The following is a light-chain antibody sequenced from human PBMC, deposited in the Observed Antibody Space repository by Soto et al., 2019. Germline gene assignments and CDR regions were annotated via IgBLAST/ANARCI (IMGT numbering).Light chain of an antibody. CDR2: DAS. J-gene: IGKJ1*01. Sequence: DIQMTQSPSTLSASVGDRVTITYRASQSISSWLAWYQQKPGKAPKLLIYDASSLESGVPSRFSGSGSGTEFTLTISSLQPDDFATYYCQHSGTFGQGTKVDIK. V-gene: IGKV1-5*01. CDR1: QSISSW. CDR3: QHSGT.